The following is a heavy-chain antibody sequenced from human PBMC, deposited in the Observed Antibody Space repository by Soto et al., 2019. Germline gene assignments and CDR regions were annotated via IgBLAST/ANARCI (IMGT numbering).Heavy chain of an antibody. D-gene: IGHD3-22*01. J-gene: IGHJ3*02. CDR2: ISWNSGSI. CDR1: GFTFDDYA. V-gene: IGHV3-9*01. CDR3: AKGGSGYYYYRPHAFDI. Sequence: EVQLVESGGGLVQPGRSLRLSCAASGFTFDDYAMHWVRQAPGKGLEWVSGISWNSGSIGYADSVKGRFTISRDNAKNSLYLQMNSLRAEDTALYYCAKGGSGYYYYRPHAFDIWGQGTMVTVSS.